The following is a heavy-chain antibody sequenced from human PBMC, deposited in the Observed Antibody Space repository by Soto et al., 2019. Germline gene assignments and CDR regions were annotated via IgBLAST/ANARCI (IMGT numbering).Heavy chain of an antibody. J-gene: IGHJ4*02. CDR1: GFTFSSYA. CDR3: ARAAGYKGDFEY. Sequence: QVQLVESGGGVVQPGRSLRLSCAASGFTFSSYAMHWVRQAPGKGLEWVAVISYDGSNKNYADSVKGRFTISRDNPKNTLYLQMNSLRAEDTAVYYCARAAGYKGDFEYWGQGTLVTVSS. V-gene: IGHV3-30-3*01. CDR2: ISYDGSNK. D-gene: IGHD3-9*01.